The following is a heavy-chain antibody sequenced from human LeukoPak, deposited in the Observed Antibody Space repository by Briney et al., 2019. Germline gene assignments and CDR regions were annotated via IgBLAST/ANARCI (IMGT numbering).Heavy chain of an antibody. J-gene: IGHJ4*02. V-gene: IGHV3-48*03. CDR2: FCSSGSTI. CDR3: ARDATGYSYGDYYFDY. Sequence: AGSLSFYCSTSQFTLSSYEIKLDRQLPLQRLQWVSYFCSSGSTIYYADSVKGRFTISRDNAKNSLYLQMNSLRAEDTAVYYCARDATGYSYGDYYFDYWGQGTLVTVSS. D-gene: IGHD5-18*01. CDR1: QFTLSSYE.